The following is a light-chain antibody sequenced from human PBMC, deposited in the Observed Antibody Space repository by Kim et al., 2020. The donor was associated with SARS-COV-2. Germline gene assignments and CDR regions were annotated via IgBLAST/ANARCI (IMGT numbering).Light chain of an antibody. CDR3: QVWDSSTGV. CDR2: RDS. J-gene: IGLJ7*01. CDR1: NIGSKN. Sequence: SYELTQPLSVSVALGQTARITCGGNNIGSKNVHWYQQKPGQAPVLVIYRDSNRPSGIPERFSGSNSGNTATLTNSRAQAGDEADYYCQVWDSSTGVFGGGTQLTVL. V-gene: IGLV3-9*01.